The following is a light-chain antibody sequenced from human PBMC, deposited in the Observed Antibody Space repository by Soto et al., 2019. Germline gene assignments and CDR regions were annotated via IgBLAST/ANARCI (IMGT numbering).Light chain of an antibody. J-gene: IGLJ3*02. CDR2: EVS. V-gene: IGLV2-14*01. CDR3: SSYTSSSTPGV. CDR1: SSDVGRYNH. Sequence: QSALTQPASVSGSPGQSITISCTGTSSDVGRYNHVSWYQQHPGKAPKLMIFEVSDRPSGVSNRFSGSKSGNTASLTISGLQAEDEADYYCSSYTSSSTPGVFGGGTKLTVL.